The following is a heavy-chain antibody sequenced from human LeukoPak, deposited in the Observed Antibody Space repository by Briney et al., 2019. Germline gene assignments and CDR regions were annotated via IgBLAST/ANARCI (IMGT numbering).Heavy chain of an antibody. CDR1: GFTFSSYD. Sequence: GGSLRLSCGASGFTFSSYDMHWVRQAPGKGLEGVAVILYDGSNKYYADSVKGRFPLSTDNTKNTLYIKMNSLRAEDTAVYYCARGQVLRFLEWLYDIDTWGEGTLVTASS. J-gene: IGHJ5*02. V-gene: IGHV3-30-3*01. D-gene: IGHD3-3*01. CDR3: ARGQVLRFLEWLYDIDT. CDR2: ILYDGSNK.